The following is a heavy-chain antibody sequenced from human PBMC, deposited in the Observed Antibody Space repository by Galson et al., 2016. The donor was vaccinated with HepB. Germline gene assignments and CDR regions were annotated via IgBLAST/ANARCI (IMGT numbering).Heavy chain of an antibody. J-gene: IGHJ4*02. Sequence: SLRLSCAASRFTFSSYGMHWVRQAPGKGLEWVAVIWYDGSNKYYVESVKGRFTVSRDNSKNTLYLQLNSLRAEDTAVYYCARVGSSVPAAMEPFDYWGQGTLVTVSS. D-gene: IGHD2-2*01. V-gene: IGHV3-33*01. CDR2: IWYDGSNK. CDR1: RFTFSSYG. CDR3: ARVGSSVPAAMEPFDY.